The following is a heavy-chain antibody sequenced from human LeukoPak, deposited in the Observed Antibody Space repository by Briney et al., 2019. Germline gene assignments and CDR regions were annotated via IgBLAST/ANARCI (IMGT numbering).Heavy chain of an antibody. CDR2: IIPIFGTA. CDR3: ARDPYQYDSSGYTINSGDY. V-gene: IGHV1-69*06. J-gene: IGHJ4*02. CDR1: GGTLSSYA. D-gene: IGHD3-22*01. Sequence: ASVKVSCKASGGTLSSYAISWVRQAPGQGLEWMGGIIPIFGTANYAQKFQGRVTITADKSTSTAYMELSSLRSEDTAVYYCARDPYQYDSSGYTINSGDYWGQGTLVTVSS.